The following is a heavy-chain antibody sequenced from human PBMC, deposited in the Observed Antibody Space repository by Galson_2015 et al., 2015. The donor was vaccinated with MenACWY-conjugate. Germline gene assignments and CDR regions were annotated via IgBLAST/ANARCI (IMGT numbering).Heavy chain of an antibody. V-gene: IGHV5-51*01. CDR1: GYSFTNYW. J-gene: IGHJ6*02. CDR2: IDPHNSNT. D-gene: IGHD1-26*01. CDR3: ARHPPGGRGMDV. Sequence: QSGAEVTKPGESLTTSCKGSGYSFTNYWIGWVRQMPGRGLEWMGLIDPHNSNTRYSPSFQGQVTISADESISTAFLQWSSSKASDTAMYYCARHPPGGRGMDVWGRGTTVTVSS.